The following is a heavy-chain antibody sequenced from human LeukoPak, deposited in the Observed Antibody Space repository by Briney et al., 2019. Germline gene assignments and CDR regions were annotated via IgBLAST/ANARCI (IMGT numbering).Heavy chain of an antibody. Sequence: GASVKVSCKASGGTFSSYAISWVRQAPGQGLEWMGGIIPIFGTANYAQKFQGRVTITADESTSTAYMELSSLRSEDTAVYYCARDLYYCGGDCHPAFDIWGQGTLVSVSS. J-gene: IGHJ4*02. CDR2: IIPIFGTA. CDR3: ARDLYYCGGDCHPAFDI. CDR1: GGTFSSYA. V-gene: IGHV1-69*13. D-gene: IGHD2-21*02.